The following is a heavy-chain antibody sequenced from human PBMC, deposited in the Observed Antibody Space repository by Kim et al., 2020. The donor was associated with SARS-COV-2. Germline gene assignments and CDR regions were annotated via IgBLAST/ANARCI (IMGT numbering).Heavy chain of an antibody. V-gene: IGHV4-59*13. CDR2: IYYSGST. J-gene: IGHJ4*02. CDR1: GGSISSYY. D-gene: IGHD6-19*01. Sequence: SETLSLTCTVSGGSISSYYWSWIRQPPGKGLEWIGYIYYSGSTNYNPSLKSRFTISVDTSKNQFSLKLSSVTAADTAVYYCARDSGPYIAVAGGFDYWGQGTLVTVSS. CDR3: ARDSGPYIAVAGGFDY.